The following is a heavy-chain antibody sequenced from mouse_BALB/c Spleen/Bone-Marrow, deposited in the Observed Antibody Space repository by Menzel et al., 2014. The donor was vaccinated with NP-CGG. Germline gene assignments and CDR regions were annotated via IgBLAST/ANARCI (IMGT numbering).Heavy chain of an antibody. CDR1: GFSFATYD. CDR3: VRDGYNFDY. Sequence: VQLVESGPGLVAPSQSLSITCTVSGFSFATYDISWIRQPPGKGLEWLGVIWTGGGTNYNSAFMSRLSISKDNSKSQVFLKMTSLQTDDTAIYYCVRDGYNFDYWGQGTTPTVSS. CDR2: IWTGGGT. J-gene: IGHJ2*01. D-gene: IGHD2-2*01. V-gene: IGHV2-9-2*01.